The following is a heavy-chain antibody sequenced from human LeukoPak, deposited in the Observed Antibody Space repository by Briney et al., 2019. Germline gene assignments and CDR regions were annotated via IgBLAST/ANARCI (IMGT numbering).Heavy chain of an antibody. J-gene: IGHJ6*02. CDR2: IWYDGSNK. V-gene: IGHV3-33*08. CDR3: ARDDLPIYGSHYYGMDV. D-gene: IGHD3-10*01. Sequence: GGSLRLSCAASGFTFSSYSMNWVRQAPGKGLEWVAVIWYDGSNKYYADSVKGRFTISRDNSKNTLYLQMNSLRAEDTAVYYCARDDLPIYGSHYYGMDVWGQGTTVTVSS. CDR1: GFTFSSYS.